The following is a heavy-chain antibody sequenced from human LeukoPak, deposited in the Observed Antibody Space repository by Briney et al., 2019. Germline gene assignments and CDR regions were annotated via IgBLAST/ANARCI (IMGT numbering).Heavy chain of an antibody. CDR2: ISYDGSNK. V-gene: IGHV3-30-3*01. D-gene: IGHD3-22*01. J-gene: IGHJ4*02. CDR1: GFTFSSYA. Sequence: GSLRLSCAASGFTFSSYAMHWVRQAPGKGLEWVAVISYDGSNKYYADSVKGRFTISRDNAKNSLYLQMNSLRAEDTAVYYCARDPGRYYDSSGYYTDYWGQGTLVTVSS. CDR3: ARDPGRYYDSSGYYTDY.